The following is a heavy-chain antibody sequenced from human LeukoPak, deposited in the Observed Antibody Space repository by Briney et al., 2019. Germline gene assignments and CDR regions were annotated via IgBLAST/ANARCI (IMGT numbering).Heavy chain of an antibody. Sequence: GGSLRLSCAASGFTFSSYGMHWVRQAPGKGLEWVAFIRYDGSNKYYADSVKGRFTISRDNSKNTLYLQMNSLRAEDTAVYYCASLCRLYYYDSSGYSPQCFDYWGQGTLVTVSS. CDR1: GFTFSSYG. CDR3: ASLCRLYYYDSSGYSPQCFDY. J-gene: IGHJ4*02. D-gene: IGHD3-22*01. CDR2: IRYDGSNK. V-gene: IGHV3-30*02.